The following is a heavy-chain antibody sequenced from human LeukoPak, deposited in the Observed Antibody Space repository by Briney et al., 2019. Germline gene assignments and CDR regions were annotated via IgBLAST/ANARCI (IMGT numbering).Heavy chain of an antibody. Sequence: SETLSLTCAVSGYSISSGYYWGWIRQPPGKGLEWIGSIYHSGSTYYNPSLKSRVTISVDTSKNQFSLKLSSVTAADTAVYYCASGYSGYEGAFLNYRGQGTLVTVSS. CDR3: ASGYSGYEGAFLNY. D-gene: IGHD5-12*01. V-gene: IGHV4-38-2*01. CDR1: GYSISSGYY. CDR2: IYHSGST. J-gene: IGHJ4*02.